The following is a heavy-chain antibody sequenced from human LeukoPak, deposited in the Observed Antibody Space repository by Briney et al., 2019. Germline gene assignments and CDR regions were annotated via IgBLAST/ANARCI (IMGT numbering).Heavy chain of an antibody. CDR1: GYTFTGYY. Sequence: ASVKVSCKASGYTFTGYYMHWVRQAPGQGLEWMGWINPNSGGTNYAQKFQGRVTMTRDTSISTAYMELSRLRSDDTAMYYCARDRGITGTLYYYYYMDVWGKGTTVTVSS. D-gene: IGHD1-20*01. V-gene: IGHV1-2*02. CDR3: ARDRGITGTLYYYYYMDV. J-gene: IGHJ6*03. CDR2: INPNSGGT.